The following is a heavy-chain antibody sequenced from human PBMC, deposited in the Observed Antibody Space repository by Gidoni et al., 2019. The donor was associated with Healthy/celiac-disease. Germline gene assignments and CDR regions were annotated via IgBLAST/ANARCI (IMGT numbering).Heavy chain of an antibody. Sequence: QVQLVESGGGVVQPGRSLRLSCAASGFPFSSYGMHWVRQAPGKGLEWVAVIWYDGSNKYYADSVKGRFTISRDNSKNTLYLQMNSLRAEDTAVYYCARDRAPGVGYWYFDLWGRGTLVTVSS. CDR1: GFPFSSYG. D-gene: IGHD7-27*01. V-gene: IGHV3-33*01. CDR2: IWYDGSNK. J-gene: IGHJ2*01. CDR3: ARDRAPGVGYWYFDL.